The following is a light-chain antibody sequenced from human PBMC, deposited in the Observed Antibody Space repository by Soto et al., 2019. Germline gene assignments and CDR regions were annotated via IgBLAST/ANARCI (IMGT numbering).Light chain of an antibody. CDR3: QQYGSSPYT. V-gene: IGKV3-20*01. CDR1: QSVSSTY. J-gene: IGKJ2*01. CDR2: GAS. Sequence: EIVLTQSQATLSLSPGERATLSSSASQSVSSTYLAWYQQKPRQAPRLLIYGASSRATAIPDGFSGSGSCTEFTIIISRLEHEDFAVYYCQQYGSSPYTFGQGTKLEIK.